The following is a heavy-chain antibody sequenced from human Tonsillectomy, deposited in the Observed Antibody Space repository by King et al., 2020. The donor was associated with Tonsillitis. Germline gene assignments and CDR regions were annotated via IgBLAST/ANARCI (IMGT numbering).Heavy chain of an antibody. CDR3: ARYVSGTFDY. D-gene: IGHD1-26*01. CDR1: GGSMSSSDPY. J-gene: IGHJ4*02. Sequence: LQLQESGPGVVKPSETLSLTCTVSGGSMSSSDPYCAWIRQPPGKRLEWVGCMYYRGFFFFNPSFNSRITISGGASENRFSLKLSSVTAADTAVYFCARYVSGTFDYWGQGALVTVSS. V-gene: IGHV4-39*01. CDR2: MYYRGFF.